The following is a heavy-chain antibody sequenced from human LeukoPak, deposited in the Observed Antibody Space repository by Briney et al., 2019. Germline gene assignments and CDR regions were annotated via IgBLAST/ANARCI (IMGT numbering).Heavy chain of an antibody. CDR2: IIPIFGTA. CDR1: GGTFSSYA. D-gene: IGHD4-17*01. Sequence: GASVKVSCKASGGTFSSYAISWVRQAPGQGLEWMGGIIPIFGTANYAQKFQGRVTITADESTSTAYMELSSLRSEDTAVYYCARLFRGTTGNDYWGQGTLVTVSS. J-gene: IGHJ4*02. V-gene: IGHV1-69*13. CDR3: ARLFRGTTGNDY.